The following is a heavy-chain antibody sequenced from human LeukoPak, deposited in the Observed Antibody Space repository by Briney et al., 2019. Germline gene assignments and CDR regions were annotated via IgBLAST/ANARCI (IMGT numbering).Heavy chain of an antibody. CDR1: GFTFSSYA. CDR2: IIDNGYIT. Sequence: GGSLRLSCEASGFTFSSYAMSSVRQAPGKGLEWVSGIIDNGYITYYANSVRGRFTISRDNSKNTLFLQMNSLRAEDTAVYYCAKLGGQEVQNYYVAVWGKGTTVAVSS. D-gene: IGHD3-16*01. J-gene: IGHJ6*03. CDR3: AKLGGQEVQNYYVAV. V-gene: IGHV3-23*01.